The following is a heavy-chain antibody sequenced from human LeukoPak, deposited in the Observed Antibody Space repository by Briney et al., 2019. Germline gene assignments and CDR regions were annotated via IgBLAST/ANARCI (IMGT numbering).Heavy chain of an antibody. D-gene: IGHD2-2*01. Sequence: PGGSLRLSCAASGFTFNSYAMNWVRQAPGKGLEYVSAITSNGGSTYYADSVKGRFTISRDNSKNTLYLQMSSLRAEDTAVYYCVKGRCSGSSCYGGDYWGQGTLVTVSS. CDR2: ITSNGGST. V-gene: IGHV3-64D*06. CDR3: VKGRCSGSSCYGGDY. J-gene: IGHJ4*02. CDR1: GFTFNSYA.